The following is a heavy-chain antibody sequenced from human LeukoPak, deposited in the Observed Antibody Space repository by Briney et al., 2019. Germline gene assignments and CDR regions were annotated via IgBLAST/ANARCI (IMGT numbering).Heavy chain of an antibody. CDR2: INPNSGGT. V-gene: IGHV1-2*02. CDR1: GYPFTGYY. D-gene: IGHD5-18*01. Sequence: ASVKVSCKASGYPFTGYYIHWVRQAPGQGLEWMGWINPNSGGTNYAQKFQGRVTMTRDTSISTAYMELSRLRSDDTAVYYCARNGYSYGAVDYWGQGTLVTVS. J-gene: IGHJ4*02. CDR3: ARNGYSYGAVDY.